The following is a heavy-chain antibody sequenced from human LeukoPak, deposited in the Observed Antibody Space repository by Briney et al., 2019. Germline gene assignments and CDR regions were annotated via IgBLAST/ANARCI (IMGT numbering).Heavy chain of an antibody. D-gene: IGHD6-19*01. J-gene: IGHJ5*02. V-gene: IGHV3-30*18. CDR1: GFSFSNYG. CDR3: AKDKRGSSGWYDH. Sequence: GRSLRLSCAASGFSFSNYGMHWVRQAPRKGLEWVAVISYDGRNKYFADSVKGRLTISRDNSKNTVYLEMNSLRGEDTAVYYCAKDKRGSSGWYDHWGQGTLVTVSS. CDR2: ISYDGRNK.